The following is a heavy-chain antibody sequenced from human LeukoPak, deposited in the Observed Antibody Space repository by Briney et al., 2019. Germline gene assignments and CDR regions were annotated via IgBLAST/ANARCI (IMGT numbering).Heavy chain of an antibody. D-gene: IGHD2-15*01. J-gene: IGHJ5*02. CDR2: ISSNGGST. V-gene: IGHV3-64*01. CDR1: GFTFSSYA. CDR3: ARDALVVVAATPSSPNWFDP. Sequence: GGSLRLSCAASGFTFSSYAMHWVRQAQGKGLEYVSAISSNGGSTYYANSVKGRFTISRDNSKNTLYLQMGSLRAEDMAVYYCARDALVVVAATPSSPNWFDPWGQGTLVTVSS.